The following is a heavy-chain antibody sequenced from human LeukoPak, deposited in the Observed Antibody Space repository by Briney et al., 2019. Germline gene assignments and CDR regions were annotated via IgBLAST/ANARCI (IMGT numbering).Heavy chain of an antibody. CDR3: AADPRELLYDDAFDI. D-gene: IGHD1-26*01. J-gene: IGHJ3*02. CDR1: GGSISSSSYY. Sequence: SETLSLTCTVSGGSISSSSYYWGWIRQPPGKGLEWIGSIYYSGSTYYNPSLKSRVTISVDTSKNQFSLKLSSVTAADTAVYYCAADPRELLYDDAFDIWGQGTMVTVSS. V-gene: IGHV4-39*01. CDR2: IYYSGST.